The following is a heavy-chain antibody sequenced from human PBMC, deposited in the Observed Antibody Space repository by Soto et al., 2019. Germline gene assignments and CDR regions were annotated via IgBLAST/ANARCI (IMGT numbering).Heavy chain of an antibody. D-gene: IGHD2-15*01. CDR2: INPSGGST. V-gene: IGHV1-46*01. Sequence: ASVKVSCKASGYTFTNYHMHWVRQAPGQGFEWMGIINPSGGSTTYAQKFQGRVTMTSDTSTSTVYMELSSLRSDDTAVYYCARESSIVVDGGSWQDYWGQGTQVTVAS. CDR1: GYTFTNYH. J-gene: IGHJ4*02. CDR3: ARESSIVVDGGSWQDY.